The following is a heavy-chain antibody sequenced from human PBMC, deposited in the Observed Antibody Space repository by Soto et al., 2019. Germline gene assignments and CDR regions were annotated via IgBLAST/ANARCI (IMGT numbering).Heavy chain of an antibody. D-gene: IGHD2-21*02. V-gene: IGHV3-23*01. J-gene: IGHJ4*02. CDR2: IHGGGNSA. CDR3: AKNRGRVTPSSHFDS. CDR1: GFTFSGYA. Sequence: EVQLLESGGDLVQPGRSLRLSCAASGFTFSGYAMSWVLQAPGKGLEWVSVIHGGGNSAYYADSVKGRFTISRDNSKKTHYLKRRSLRGKDKAVYYCAKNRGRVTPSSHFDSWGQGTLVTVSS.